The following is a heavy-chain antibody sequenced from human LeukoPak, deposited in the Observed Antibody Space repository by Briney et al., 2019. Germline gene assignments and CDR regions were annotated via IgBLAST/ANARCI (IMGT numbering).Heavy chain of an antibody. J-gene: IGHJ4*02. Sequence: GGSLRLSCAASGFTFSSAWMTWVRQAPGKGLEWVGRVRSKADGGTTDYAAPAKGRFTISRDDSKNTVLLQMNSLKTEDTAVYYCTTVRPGTSGYSYWGQGTGVTVSS. CDR2: VRSKADGGTT. V-gene: IGHV3-15*01. CDR3: TTVRPGTSGYSY. CDR1: GFTFSSAW. D-gene: IGHD3-22*01.